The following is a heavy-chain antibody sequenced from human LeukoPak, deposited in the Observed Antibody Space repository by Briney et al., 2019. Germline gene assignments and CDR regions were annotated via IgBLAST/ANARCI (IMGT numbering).Heavy chain of an antibody. CDR2: IIPIFGTA. CDR3: ARRFGSGYFVFDY. CDR1: GGTFSSYA. J-gene: IGHJ4*02. D-gene: IGHD3-22*01. Sequence: SVKVSCKASGGTFSSYAISWVRQAPGQGLEWMGGIIPIFGTANYAQKFQGRVTITADKSTSTAYMELSSLRSEDTAVYSCARRFGSGYFVFDYWGQGTLVTVSS. V-gene: IGHV1-69*06.